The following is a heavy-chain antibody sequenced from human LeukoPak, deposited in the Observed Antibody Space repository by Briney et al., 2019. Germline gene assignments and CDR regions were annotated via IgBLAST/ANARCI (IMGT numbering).Heavy chain of an antibody. Sequence: GGSLRLSCAASGFTASSSYMSWVRQAPGKGLEWVSVIYIGGNTYYAESVKGRFTISRDNSENTLYLQLNSLRAEDTAVYYCVRGDGYNFFDYWGQGTLVTFSS. J-gene: IGHJ4*02. CDR3: VRGDGYNFFDY. D-gene: IGHD5-24*01. CDR2: IYIGGNT. CDR1: GFTASSSY. V-gene: IGHV3-53*01.